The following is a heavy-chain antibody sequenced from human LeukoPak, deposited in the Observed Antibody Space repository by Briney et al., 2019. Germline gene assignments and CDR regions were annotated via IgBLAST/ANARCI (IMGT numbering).Heavy chain of an antibody. J-gene: IGHJ5*02. Sequence: SETLSLTCTVSGGSISSYYWSWIRQPPGKGLEWLGYIHYSGSSNYNPSLKSRVTISVDTSKNQFFLRLNSVTAADTAVYYCAREGDYENWLDPWGQGTLVTVSS. CDR3: AREGDYENWLDP. CDR2: IHYSGSS. D-gene: IGHD4-17*01. CDR1: GGSISSYY. V-gene: IGHV4-59*01.